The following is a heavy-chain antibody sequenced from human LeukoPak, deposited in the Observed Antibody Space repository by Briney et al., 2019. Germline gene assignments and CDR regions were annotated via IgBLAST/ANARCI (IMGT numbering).Heavy chain of an antibody. J-gene: IGHJ4*02. Sequence: GGSLRLSCAASGFTFSGYWMSWLRQAPGKGLEWVANIKQDGGEKYYVDSVEGRFTISRDNAKNTLYLQMNSLRAEDTAVYYCARVGSGWYYYFDYWGQGTLVTVSS. D-gene: IGHD6-19*01. CDR2: IKQDGGEK. CDR3: ARVGSGWYYYFDY. CDR1: GFTFSGYW. V-gene: IGHV3-7*01.